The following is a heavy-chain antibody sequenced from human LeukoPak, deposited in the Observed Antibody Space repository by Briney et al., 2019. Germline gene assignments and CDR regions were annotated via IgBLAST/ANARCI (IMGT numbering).Heavy chain of an antibody. CDR1: GYTFTSYG. CDR3: ASHDSYYYDSSGYYAYYYGMDV. CDR2: ISAYNGNT. Sequence: GASVNVSFKASGYTFTSYGISWVRQAPGQGLEWMGWISAYNGNTNYAQKLQGRVTMTTDTSTSTAYMELRSLRSDDTAVYYCASHDSYYYDSSGYYAYYYGMDVWGQGTTVTVSS. J-gene: IGHJ6*02. V-gene: IGHV1-18*01. D-gene: IGHD3-22*01.